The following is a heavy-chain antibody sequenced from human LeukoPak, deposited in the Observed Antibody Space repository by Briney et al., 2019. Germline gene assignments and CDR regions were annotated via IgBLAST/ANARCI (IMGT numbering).Heavy chain of an antibody. J-gene: IGHJ1*01. D-gene: IGHD6-19*01. V-gene: IGHV1-69*13. CDR3: ARDQGSGWYLGQYFQH. CDR1: GGTFSSYA. Sequence: SVKVSCKASGGTFSSYAISWVRQAPGQGLEWMGGLIPIFGTANYAQKFQGRVTITADESTSTAYMELSSLRSEVTAVYYCARDQGSGWYLGQYFQHWGQGTLVTVSS. CDR2: LIPIFGTA.